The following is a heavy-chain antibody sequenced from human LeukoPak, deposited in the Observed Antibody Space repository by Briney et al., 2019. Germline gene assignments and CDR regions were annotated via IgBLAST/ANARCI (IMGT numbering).Heavy chain of an antibody. D-gene: IGHD5-18*01. J-gene: IGHJ4*02. V-gene: IGHV3-66*01. Sequence: PGGSLRLSCAASGFTVSSNYMSWVRQAPGKGLEWVSVIYSGGSTYYADSVKGRFTISRDNTKNTLYLQMNSLRAEDTAVYYCARVLGRGGHSYAYWGQGTLVTVSS. CDR1: GFTVSSNY. CDR2: IYSGGST. CDR3: ARVLGRGGHSYAY.